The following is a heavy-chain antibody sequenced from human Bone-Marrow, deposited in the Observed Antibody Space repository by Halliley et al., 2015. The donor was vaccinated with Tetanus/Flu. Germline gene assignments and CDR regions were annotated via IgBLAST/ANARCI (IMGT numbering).Heavy chain of an antibody. CDR2: IFSNGNT. CDR1: GFTVSSNY. Sequence: QLVQSGGGLIQPGGSLRLSCAASGFTVSSNYMSWVRQAPGKRLEWVSSIFSNGNTYYTDSVKGRFTISRDNSKNTVYLQVHGGGAEDGALFCWARGGWGELGDYFDYWGQGSLVIVSS. D-gene: IGHD1-7*01. CDR3: ARGGWGELGDYFDY. V-gene: IGHV3-53*01. J-gene: IGHJ4*02.